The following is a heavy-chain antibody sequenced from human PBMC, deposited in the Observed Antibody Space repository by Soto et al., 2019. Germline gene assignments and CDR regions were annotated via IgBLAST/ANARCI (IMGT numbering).Heavy chain of an antibody. CDR3: AKDIGPIEVAGHFDY. CDR1: GFTFDDYT. D-gene: IGHD6-19*01. Sequence: GGSLRLSCAASGFTFDDYTMHWVRQAPGKGLEWVSLISWDGGSTYYADSVKGRFTISRDNSKNSLYLQMNSLRTEDTALYYCAKDIGPIEVAGHFDYWGQGTLVTVSS. V-gene: IGHV3-43*01. CDR2: ISWDGGST. J-gene: IGHJ4*02.